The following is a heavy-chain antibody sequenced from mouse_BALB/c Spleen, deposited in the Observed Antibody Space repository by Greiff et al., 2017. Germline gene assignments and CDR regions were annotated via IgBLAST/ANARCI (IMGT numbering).Heavy chain of an antibody. V-gene: IGHV14-4*02. Sequence: VQLKQSGAELVRSGASVKLSCTASGFNIKDYYMHWVKQRPEQGLEWIGWIDPENGDTEYAPKFQGKATMTADTSSNTAYLQLSSLTSEDTAVYYCNAVALVHYWGQGTTLTVSS. CDR2: IDPENGDT. CDR3: NAVALVHY. J-gene: IGHJ2*01. CDR1: GFNIKDYY. D-gene: IGHD2-12*01.